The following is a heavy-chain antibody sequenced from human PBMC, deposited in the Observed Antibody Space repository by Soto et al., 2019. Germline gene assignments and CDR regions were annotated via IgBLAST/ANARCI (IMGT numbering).Heavy chain of an antibody. V-gene: IGHV3-7*01. D-gene: IGHD3-3*01. CDR3: ARDYTIFGVVIPLDY. CDR1: GFTFSSYW. CDR2: IKQDGSEK. J-gene: IGHJ4*02. Sequence: GGSLRLSCAASGFTFSSYWMSWVRQAPGKGLEWVANIKQDGSEKYYVDSVKGRFTISRDNAKNSLYLQMNSLRAEDTAVYYCARDYTIFGVVIPLDYWGQGTLVTVSS.